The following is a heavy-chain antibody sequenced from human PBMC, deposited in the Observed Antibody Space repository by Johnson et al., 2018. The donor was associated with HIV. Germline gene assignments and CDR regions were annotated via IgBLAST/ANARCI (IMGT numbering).Heavy chain of an antibody. D-gene: IGHD3-3*01. J-gene: IGHJ3*02. CDR3: AKDVEHHEWPGAFDI. CDR2: ISSSGSTI. Sequence: QVQLVESGGGVVQPGRSLRLSCAASGFTFSDYYMSWIRQAPGKGLEWVSYISSSGSTIYYADSVKGRFTISRDNAKKSLYLQMNSLRAEDTAVYYCAKDVEHHEWPGAFDIWGQGTMVTVSS. CDR1: GFTFSDYY. V-gene: IGHV3-11*01.